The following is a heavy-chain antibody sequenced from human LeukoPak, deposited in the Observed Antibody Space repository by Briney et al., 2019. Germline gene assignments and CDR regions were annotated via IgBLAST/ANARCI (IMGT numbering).Heavy chain of an antibody. CDR3: ARSTYDNSGYYSVASPEDYYYYGMDV. Sequence: SETLSLTCAVYGGSFSGYYWSWIRQPPGKGLEWIGEINHSGSTNYNPSLKSRVTISVDTSKNQFSLKLSSVTAADTAVYYCARSTYDNSGYYSVASPEDYYYYGMDVWGQGTTVTVSS. CDR1: GGSFSGYY. V-gene: IGHV4-34*01. CDR2: INHSGST. J-gene: IGHJ6*02. D-gene: IGHD3-22*01.